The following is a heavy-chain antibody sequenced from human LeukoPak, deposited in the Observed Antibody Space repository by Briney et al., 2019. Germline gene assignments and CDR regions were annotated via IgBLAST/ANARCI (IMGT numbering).Heavy chain of an antibody. V-gene: IGHV3-23*01. CDR2: ISGSGGST. CDR3: AREARGEVLMVYAIPFLPADY. CDR1: GFTFSSYG. Sequence: PGGSLRLSCAASGFTFSSYGMSWVRQAPGKGLEWVSAISGSGGSTYYADSVKGRFTISRDNSKNTLYLQMNSLRAEDTAVYYCAREARGEVLMVYAIPFLPADYWGQGTLVTVSS. D-gene: IGHD2-8*01. J-gene: IGHJ4*02.